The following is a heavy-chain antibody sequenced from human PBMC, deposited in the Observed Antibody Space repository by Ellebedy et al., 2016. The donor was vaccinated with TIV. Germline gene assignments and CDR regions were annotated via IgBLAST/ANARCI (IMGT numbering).Heavy chain of an antibody. D-gene: IGHD3-16*01. CDR2: ISHRGTA. CDR1: GGSFSDYF. V-gene: IGHV4-34*10. CDR3: ADKHGGTY. Sequence: SETLSLTCAVYGGSFSDYFWNWIRLTPGKGLEWIGQISHRGTAKYNLSLESRATMSVDTSLRHFSLKLTSVTAADTAVYYCADKHGGTYWGQGILVTVSS. J-gene: IGHJ4*02.